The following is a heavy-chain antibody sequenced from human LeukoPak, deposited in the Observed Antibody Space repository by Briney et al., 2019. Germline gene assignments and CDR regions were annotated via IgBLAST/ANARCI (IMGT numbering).Heavy chain of an antibody. CDR2: MSGSGGST. CDR3: ANLHTVQLRLWFGELLSYFQH. J-gene: IGHJ1*01. V-gene: IGHV3-23*01. CDR1: GFTFSSYA. D-gene: IGHD3-10*01. Sequence: GGSLRLSCAASGFTFSSYAMSWVRQAPGKGLEWVSAMSGSGGSTYYADSVKGRFTISRDNSKNTLYLQMNSLRAKDTDVYYCANLHTVQLRLWFGELLSYFQHWGQGTLVTVSS.